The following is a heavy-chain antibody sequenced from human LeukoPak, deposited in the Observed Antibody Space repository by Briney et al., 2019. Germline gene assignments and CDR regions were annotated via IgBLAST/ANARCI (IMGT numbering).Heavy chain of an antibody. CDR2: ISSSGSTI. V-gene: IGHV3-11*01. CDR3: ARESRYCSSTSCYMWYYTDV. Sequence: GGSLRLSCAASGFTFSDYYISWIRQAPGKGLEWVSYISSSGSTIYYADSVKGRFTISRDNAKNSLYLQMNSLRAEDTAVYYCARESRYCSSTSCYMWYYTDVWGKGTPVTVSS. J-gene: IGHJ6*03. CDR1: GFTFSDYY. D-gene: IGHD2-2*02.